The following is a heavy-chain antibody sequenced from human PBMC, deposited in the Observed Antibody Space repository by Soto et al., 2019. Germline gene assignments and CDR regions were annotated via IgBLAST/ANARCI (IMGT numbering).Heavy chain of an antibody. CDR3: AKLPLVVVPAGHFDY. D-gene: IGHD2-2*01. Sequence: GGSLRLSCAASGFTLSSYAMSWVRQAPGKGLEWVSAISGSGGSTYYADSVKGRFTISRDNSKNTLYLQMNSLRAEDTAVYYCAKLPLVVVPAGHFDYWGQGTLVTVSS. CDR2: ISGSGGST. CDR1: GFTLSSYA. V-gene: IGHV3-23*01. J-gene: IGHJ4*02.